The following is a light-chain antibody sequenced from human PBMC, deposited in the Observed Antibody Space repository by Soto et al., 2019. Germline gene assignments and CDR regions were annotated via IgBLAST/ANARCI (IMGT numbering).Light chain of an antibody. V-gene: IGLV2-11*01. CDR3: CSYAGSYTPWV. J-gene: IGLJ3*02. CDR1: SSDVGGYNY. Sequence: QSALTQPRSVSGSPGQSVTISCTGTSSDVGGYNYVSWYQQHPGKAPKLMIYDVSKRPSGVPDRFSGSKSGNTASLTISGLQAEDEADYYCCSYAGSYTPWVFGGGNKLTVL. CDR2: DVS.